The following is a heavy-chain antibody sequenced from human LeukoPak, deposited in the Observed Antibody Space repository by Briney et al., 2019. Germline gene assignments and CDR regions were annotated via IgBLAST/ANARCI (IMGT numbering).Heavy chain of an antibody. CDR2: ISYDGSNK. CDR1: GFTFSSYA. V-gene: IGHV3-30*04. D-gene: IGHD1-26*01. Sequence: GRSLRLSCAASGFTFSSYAMHWVRQAPGKGLEWVAVISYDGSNKYYADSVKGRFTISRDNSKNTLYLQMNSLRAEDTAVYYCARDAAFQSSEGSYYYYMDVWGKGTTVTISS. CDR3: ARDAAFQSSEGSYYYYMDV. J-gene: IGHJ6*03.